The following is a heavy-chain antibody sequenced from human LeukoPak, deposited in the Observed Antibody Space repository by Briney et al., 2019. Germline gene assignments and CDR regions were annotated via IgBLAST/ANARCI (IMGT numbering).Heavy chain of an antibody. V-gene: IGHV4-59*08. CDR1: GGSFSSYY. CDR2: IYCRGGT. J-gene: IGHJ6*02. D-gene: IGHD3-3*01. CDR3: ARRVSGYGMDV. Sequence: PSETLSLPCTVSGGSFSSYYGRWLRQPPGKGLEWIWYIYCRGGTNYNPSLKSRLTISVDTSKNQFSLKLSSVTAADTAVYYCARRVSGYGMDVWGQGTTVTVSS.